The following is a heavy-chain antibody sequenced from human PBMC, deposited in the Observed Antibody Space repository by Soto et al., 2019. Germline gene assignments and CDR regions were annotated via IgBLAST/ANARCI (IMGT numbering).Heavy chain of an antibody. CDR2: ISGSGGST. CDR1: GFTFSSYA. J-gene: IGHJ5*02. V-gene: IGHV3-23*01. Sequence: EVQLLESGGGLVQPGGSLRLSCAASGFTFSSYAMSWVRQAPGKGLEWVSAISGSGGSTYYADSVKGRFTISRDNSKNTLYRQMNSLRAEDTAVYYCAKERDIVVVPAADNWFDPWGQGTLVTVSS. CDR3: AKERDIVVVPAADNWFDP. D-gene: IGHD2-2*01.